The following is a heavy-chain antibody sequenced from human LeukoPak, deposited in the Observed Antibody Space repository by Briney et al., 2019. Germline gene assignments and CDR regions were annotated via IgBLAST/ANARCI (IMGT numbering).Heavy chain of an antibody. D-gene: IGHD2-2*01. Sequence: GGSLRLSCAASGFNFSSYVMHWLRQAPGKGLAGVEFIRYDGCNKYYAESVKGRFTISRDNSKHTLYLQMNSLRAEDTVVYSCAKGRYCRSTSCYPYYYMDVWGKGTTVTVSS. CDR3: AKGRYCRSTSCYPYYYMDV. CDR2: IRYDGCNK. V-gene: IGHV3-30*02. CDR1: GFNFSSYV. J-gene: IGHJ6*03.